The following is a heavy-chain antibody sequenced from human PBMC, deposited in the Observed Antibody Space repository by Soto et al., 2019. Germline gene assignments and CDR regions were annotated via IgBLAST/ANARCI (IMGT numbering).Heavy chain of an antibody. J-gene: IGHJ4*02. CDR3: ARDRDSSAFDC. Sequence: QVQLQESGPGLVKPSQTLSLTCTVSGGSISSGYYYWSWIRQPPGKGLEWIGYIYYSGSTYYNPALKSRVTISVDTSKNQFSLKLSSVTDADTAVYYWARDRDSSAFDCWGQGTLVTVSS. CDR2: IYYSGST. V-gene: IGHV4-30-4*01. D-gene: IGHD3-22*01. CDR1: GGSISSGYYY.